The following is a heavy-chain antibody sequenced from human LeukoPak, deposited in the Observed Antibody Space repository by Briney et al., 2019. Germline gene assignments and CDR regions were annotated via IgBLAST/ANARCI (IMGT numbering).Heavy chain of an antibody. D-gene: IGHD3-9*01. CDR3: ATYDILTANWFDP. CDR2: FDPEDGET. J-gene: IGHJ5*02. V-gene: IGHV1-24*01. CDR1: GYTLTELS. Sequence: GASVKVSCKVSGYTLTELSMHWVRQAPGKGLEWMGGFDPEDGETIYAQKFQGRVTMTEDTSTDTAYMELSSLRSEDTAVYYSATYDILTANWFDPWGQETLVTVSS.